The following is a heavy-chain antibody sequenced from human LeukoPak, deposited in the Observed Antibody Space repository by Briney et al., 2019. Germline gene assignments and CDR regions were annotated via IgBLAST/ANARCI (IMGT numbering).Heavy chain of an antibody. D-gene: IGHD4-23*01. CDR1: GFTLSHYA. Sequence: GGSLRLSCSMSGFTLSHYAMSWVRQAPGKGLEWVSVIYSGGITDYAYSVKGRFTISRDNSKNTLHLQMNNLRAEDTAVYYCARVVIRPYYFDYWGQGTLVTVSS. J-gene: IGHJ4*02. V-gene: IGHV3-66*01. CDR3: ARVVIRPYYFDY. CDR2: IYSGGIT.